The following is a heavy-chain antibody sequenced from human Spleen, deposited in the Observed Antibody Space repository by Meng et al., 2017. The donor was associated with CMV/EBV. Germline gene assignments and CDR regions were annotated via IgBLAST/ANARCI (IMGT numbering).Heavy chain of an antibody. J-gene: IGHJ6*02. V-gene: IGHV3-48*04. CDR2: VSGLGGTI. Sequence: GESLKISCAASGFTFSTYWMSWVRQTPGKGLQWLSYVSGLGGTIYYADSVKGRFTISRDNAKDSAYLQMNSLRAEDTGLYYCARAREIYSGLDVWGQGTTVTVSS. CDR1: GFTFSTYW. D-gene: IGHD2-15*01. CDR3: ARAREIYSGLDV.